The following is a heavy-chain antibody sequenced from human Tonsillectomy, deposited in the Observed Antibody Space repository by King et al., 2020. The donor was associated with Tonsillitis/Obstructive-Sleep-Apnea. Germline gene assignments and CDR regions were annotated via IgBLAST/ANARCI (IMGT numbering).Heavy chain of an antibody. CDR3: AKMMYSSSWYDIVVVVAATALDY. V-gene: IGHV3-23*04. D-gene: IGHD2-15*01. Sequence: VQLVESGGGLVQPGGSLRLSCAASGFTFSSYAMSWVRQAPGKGLEWVSAISGSGGSTYYADSVKGRFTISRDNSKNTLYLQMNSLRAEDTAVYYCAKMMYSSSWYDIVVVVAATALDYWGQGTLVTVSS. CDR1: GFTFSSYA. J-gene: IGHJ4*02. CDR2: ISGSGGST.